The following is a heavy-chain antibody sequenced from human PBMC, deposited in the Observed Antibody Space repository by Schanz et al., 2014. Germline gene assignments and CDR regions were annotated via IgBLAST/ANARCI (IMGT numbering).Heavy chain of an antibody. D-gene: IGHD3-9*01. CDR1: GFTFSSYA. Sequence: EVQLLESGGGLVQPGGSLRLSCAASGFTFSSYAMSWVRQAPGKGLEWVSALSGSGGSTYYADSVKGRFTISRDNSKNTLYLQMNSLRAEDTAVCYCAKQIHCDILTVTRNWGQGTLVTVSS. V-gene: IGHV3-23*01. CDR3: AKQIHCDILTVTRN. CDR2: LSGSGGST. J-gene: IGHJ4*02.